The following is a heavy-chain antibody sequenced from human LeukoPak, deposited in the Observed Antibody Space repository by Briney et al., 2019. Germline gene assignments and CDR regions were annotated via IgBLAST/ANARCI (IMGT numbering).Heavy chain of an antibody. CDR3: ARDRRCSGGSCAPRPYYYYYGMDV. Sequence: SVKVSCKASGGTFSSYAISWVRQAPGQGLEWMGGIIPILGTANYAQKFQGRVTITADESTSTAYMELSSLRSEDTAVYYCARDRRCSGGSCAPRPYYYYYGMDVWGQGTTVTVSS. CDR1: GGTFSSYA. CDR2: IIPILGTA. J-gene: IGHJ6*02. D-gene: IGHD2-15*01. V-gene: IGHV1-69*01.